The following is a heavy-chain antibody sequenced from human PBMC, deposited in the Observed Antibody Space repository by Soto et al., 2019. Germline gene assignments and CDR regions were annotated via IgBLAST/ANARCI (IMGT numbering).Heavy chain of an antibody. CDR3: ARTYCTNGVCSPFDY. D-gene: IGHD2-8*01. J-gene: IGHJ4*02. Sequence: SETLSLTCTVSDGSISSYYWSWVRQPPGKGLEWIGYIYSSGTTSYNPSLKRRVTLSVDTSKTQFSLRLRSVTAADTAVYYCARTYCTNGVCSPFDYWGQGTLVTVSS. CDR1: DGSISSYY. V-gene: IGHV4-59*01. CDR2: IYSSGTT.